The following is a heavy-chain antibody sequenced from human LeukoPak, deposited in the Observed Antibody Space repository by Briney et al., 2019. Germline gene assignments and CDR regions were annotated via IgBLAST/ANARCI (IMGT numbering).Heavy chain of an antibody. CDR1: GGSIDSYH. J-gene: IGHJ4*02. Sequence: SETLSLTCTVSGGSIDSYHWTWIRQPPGKGLEWIGNIHISGSSSYNPSLKSRVTISLDTSKSQFSLKLSSVTAADTAVYCCARHSGSSSGVFDYWGQGTLVTVSS. CDR2: IHISGSS. V-gene: IGHV4-4*09. CDR3: ARHSGSSSGVFDY. D-gene: IGHD6-6*01.